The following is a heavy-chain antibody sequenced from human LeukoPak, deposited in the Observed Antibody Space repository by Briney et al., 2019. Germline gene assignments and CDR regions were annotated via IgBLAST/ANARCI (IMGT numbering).Heavy chain of an antibody. CDR2: ISSSSSTI. J-gene: IGHJ4*02. CDR3: ASGAIVGTSRFAY. CDR1: GFTFSSYS. V-gene: IGHV3-48*01. D-gene: IGHD1-1*01. Sequence: GGSLILSCAASGFTFSSYSMNWVRQAPGKGLEWVSYISSSSSTIYHADSVKGRFTISRDNAKNSLYLQMNSLRAEDTAVYYCASGAIVGTSRFAYWGQGTLVTVSS.